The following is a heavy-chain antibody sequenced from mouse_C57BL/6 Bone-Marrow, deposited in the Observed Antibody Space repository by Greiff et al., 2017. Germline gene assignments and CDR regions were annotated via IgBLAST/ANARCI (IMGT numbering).Heavy chain of an antibody. CDR3: ARGEAGSFAY. J-gene: IGHJ3*01. CDR1: GYTFTSYG. CDR2: IYPRSGYT. D-gene: IGHD3-2*02. V-gene: IGHV1-81*01. Sequence: VKLQESGAELARPGASVKLSCKASGYTFTSYGISWVKQRTGQGLEWIGEIYPRSGYTYYNEKFKGKATLSADKSSSTAYMELRSLTSEDSAVCLCARGEAGSFAYWGQGTLVTVSA.